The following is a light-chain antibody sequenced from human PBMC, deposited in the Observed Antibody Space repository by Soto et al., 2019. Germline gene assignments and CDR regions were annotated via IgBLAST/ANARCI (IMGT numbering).Light chain of an antibody. J-gene: IGKJ1*01. CDR3: QQANSSPWT. CDR1: QSIRRG. V-gene: IGKV1-12*01. CDR2: VAS. Sequence: DIQMTQSPFSLSGSGGDRVTITCRACQSIRRGLAWYQPKPGKAPKAXIYVASSLHSGVPSRFRGSGSGTDFTLTISSLQPEDFATYDCQQANSSPWTFGQGTQV.